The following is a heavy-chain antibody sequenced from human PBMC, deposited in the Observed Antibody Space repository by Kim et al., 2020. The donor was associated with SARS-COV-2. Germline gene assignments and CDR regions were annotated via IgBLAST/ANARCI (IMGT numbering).Heavy chain of an antibody. V-gene: IGHV3-7*01. CDR3: ARDSHYDFWSGYYDGWFDP. CDR2: IKQDGSEK. J-gene: IGHJ5*02. Sequence: GGSLRLSCAASGFTFSSYWMSWVRQAPGKGLEWVANIKQDGSEKYYVDSVKGRFTISRDNAKNSLYLQMNSLRAEDTAVYYCARDSHYDFWSGYYDGWFDPWGQGTLVTVSS. CDR1: GFTFSSYW. D-gene: IGHD3-3*01.